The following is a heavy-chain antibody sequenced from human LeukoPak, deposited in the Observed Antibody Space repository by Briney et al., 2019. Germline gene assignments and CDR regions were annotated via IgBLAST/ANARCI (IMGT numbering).Heavy chain of an antibody. CDR2: ISYDGSNK. CDR3: AKDRNYGSGTYYNGLDY. V-gene: IGHV3-30*18. D-gene: IGHD3-10*01. J-gene: IGHJ4*02. CDR1: GFTFSGYG. Sequence: PGGSLRLSCSASGFTFSGYGMQWVRQAPGKGLEWVTVISYDGSNKYYADSVKGRFTISRDNSKNALYLQMNGLRAEDTAVYYCAKDRNYGSGTYYNGLDYWGQGTLVTVSS.